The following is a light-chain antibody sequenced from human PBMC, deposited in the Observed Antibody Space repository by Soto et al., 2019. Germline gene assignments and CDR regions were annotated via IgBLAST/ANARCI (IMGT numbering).Light chain of an antibody. V-gene: IGKV4-1*01. CDR2: WAS. Sequence: DIVMTQSPDSLAVSLGESATINCKSSQTVLDSSNNKDYLTWYQQKPGQPPNLLIYWASTREFGVPDRFSGSGSGTDFTLTISRLEPEDFAVYYCQQYGSSGTFGQGTKVDIK. CDR1: QTVLDSSNNKDY. J-gene: IGKJ1*01. CDR3: QQYGSSGT.